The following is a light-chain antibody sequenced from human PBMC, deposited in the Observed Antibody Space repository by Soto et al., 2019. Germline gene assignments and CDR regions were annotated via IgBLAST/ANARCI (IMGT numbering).Light chain of an antibody. V-gene: IGKV1-33*01. Sequence: DIQMTQSPASLSASVGDRVTITCQSSPDLSNYLNWYQQKAGKAPKLLMYDTSELHTGVPLRFSGSGSGIEFTFAIRCRQPEDIATYYCQQYDKLVSFGQGTKREIK. CDR2: DTS. CDR3: QQYDKLVS. J-gene: IGKJ2*01. CDR1: PDLSNY.